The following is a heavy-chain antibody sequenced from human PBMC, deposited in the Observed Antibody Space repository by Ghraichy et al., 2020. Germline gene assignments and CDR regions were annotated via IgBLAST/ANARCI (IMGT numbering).Heavy chain of an antibody. V-gene: IGHV6-1*01. D-gene: IGHD4-17*01. CDR3: ARSHYRDYSFVFDS. CDR2: TYYRSKWYS. Sequence: SQTLSLTCAISGDSVSSNSVAWSWIRQSPSRGLEWLGRTYYRSKWYSDYTISVKGRVTINPDTSKNQFSLQLNSVTPEDTAVYYCARSHYRDYSFVFDSWGPGTLVTVSS. CDR1: GDSVSSNSVA. J-gene: IGHJ4*02.